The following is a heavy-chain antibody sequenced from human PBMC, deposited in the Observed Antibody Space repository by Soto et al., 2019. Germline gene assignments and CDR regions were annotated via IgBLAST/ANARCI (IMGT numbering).Heavy chain of an antibody. Sequence: GGSLRLSCAASGFTVSRNYMSWVRQAPGKGLEWVSVIYSGGSTYYADSVKGRFTISRDNSKNTLYLQMNSLRAEDTAVYYCARGFSSSWYPNYYFDYWGQGTLVTVSS. CDR3: ARGFSSSWYPNYYFDY. CDR2: IYSGGST. V-gene: IGHV3-66*01. CDR1: GFTVSRNY. J-gene: IGHJ4*02. D-gene: IGHD6-13*01.